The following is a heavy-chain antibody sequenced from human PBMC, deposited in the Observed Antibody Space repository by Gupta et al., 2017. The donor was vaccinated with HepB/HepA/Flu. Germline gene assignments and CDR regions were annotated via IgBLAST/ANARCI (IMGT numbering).Heavy chain of an antibody. CDR1: GFSLGGYG. J-gene: IGHJ5*01. V-gene: IGHV3-33*01. CDR2: ISFDGSET. Sequence: QVKMVASGGGVVQPGRSLGLSCAVSGFSLGGYGMHWVRQTPGKGLEWVAVISFDGSETYDADSVKGRFTISRSNSMNTLYLQMNDLRAEDTALYYCARDLSLGTTFPWFDSWGQGTLVTVS. D-gene: IGHD1-7*01. CDR3: ARDLSLGTTFPWFDS.